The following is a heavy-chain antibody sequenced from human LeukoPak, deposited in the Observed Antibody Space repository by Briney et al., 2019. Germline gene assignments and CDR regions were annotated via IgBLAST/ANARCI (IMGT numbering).Heavy chain of an antibody. V-gene: IGHV4-39*01. J-gene: IGHJ4*02. CDR2: IYYSGST. D-gene: IGHD3-3*01. Sequence: PSETLSLTCTVSGGSISSSSYYWGWIRQPPGKGLEWIGSIYYSGSTYYNPSLKSRVTISVDASKNQFSLKLSSVTAADTAVYYCARPSPYYDFWSGNDYFDYWGQGTLATVSS. CDR1: GGSISSSSYY. CDR3: ARPSPYYDFWSGNDYFDY.